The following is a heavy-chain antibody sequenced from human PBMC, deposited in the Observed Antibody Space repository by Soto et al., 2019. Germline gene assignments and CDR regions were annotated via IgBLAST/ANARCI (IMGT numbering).Heavy chain of an antibody. CDR2: ISGSGDTT. V-gene: IGHV3-23*01. J-gene: IGHJ4*02. CDR1: GGSISSGGYY. D-gene: IGHD2-21*02. Sequence: ETLSLTCTVSGGSISSGGYYWSWVRQAPGKGLEWVSAISGSGDTTYYADSVKGRFTISRDNSKNTLYLQLNSLRAEDTAVFYCVTEDNDFPRTYFGHWGQGTLVTVSS. CDR3: VTEDNDFPRTYFGH.